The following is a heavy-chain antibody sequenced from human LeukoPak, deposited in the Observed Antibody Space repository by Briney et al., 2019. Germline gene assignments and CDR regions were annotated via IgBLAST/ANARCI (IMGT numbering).Heavy chain of an antibody. CDR1: GGTFSSYA. CDR2: ISSYNDNT. J-gene: IGHJ4*02. D-gene: IGHD4-17*01. V-gene: IGHV1-18*01. Sequence: ASVKVSCKASGGTFSSYAISWVRQAPGQGLEWMGWISSYNDNTNYAQKLQGRVTMTTDTSTSTAYMELRSLRSDDTAVYYCARTTVTAFYFDYWGQGTLVTVSS. CDR3: ARTTVTAFYFDY.